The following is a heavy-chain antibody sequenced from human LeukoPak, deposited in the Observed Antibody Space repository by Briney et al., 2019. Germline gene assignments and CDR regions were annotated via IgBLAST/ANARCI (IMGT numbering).Heavy chain of an antibody. D-gene: IGHD6-13*01. V-gene: IGHV7-4-1*02. CDR1: GYTFTSYA. CDR2: INTNTGNP. J-gene: IGHJ6*02. Sequence: ASVKVSCKASGYTFTSYAMNWVRQAPGQGLEWMGWINTNTGNPTYAQGFTGRFVFSLDTSVSTAYLQISSLKAEDTAVYYCARGGSSWYLYYYGMNVWGQGTTVAVSS. CDR3: ARGGSSWYLYYYGMNV.